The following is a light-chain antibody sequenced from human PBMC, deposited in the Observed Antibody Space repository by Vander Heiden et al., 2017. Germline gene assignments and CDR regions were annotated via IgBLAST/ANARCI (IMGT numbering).Light chain of an antibody. V-gene: IGKV3-20*01. CDR3: QQYGSSPMYT. CDR2: GAS. Sequence: ELVSTQSPGTLSLSPGERATLSCRASQSVSSSYLAWYQQKPGQAPRLLIYGASSRATGIPDRFSGSGSATDFTLTISRLEPEDFAVYYCQQYGSSPMYTFGQGTKLEIK. J-gene: IGKJ2*01. CDR1: QSVSSSY.